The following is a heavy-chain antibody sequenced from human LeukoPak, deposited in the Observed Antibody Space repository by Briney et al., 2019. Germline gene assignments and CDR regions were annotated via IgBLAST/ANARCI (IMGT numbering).Heavy chain of an antibody. CDR2: ISYDGSNK. D-gene: IGHD6-19*01. Sequence: PGRSLRLSCAASGFTFSSYGMHWVRQAPGKGLEWVAVISYDGSNKYYADSVKGRFTISRDNSKNTLYLQMNSLRAEDTAVYYCAKDYSSGWSGDAFDIWGQGTMVTVSS. J-gene: IGHJ3*02. CDR1: GFTFSSYG. CDR3: AKDYSSGWSGDAFDI. V-gene: IGHV3-30*18.